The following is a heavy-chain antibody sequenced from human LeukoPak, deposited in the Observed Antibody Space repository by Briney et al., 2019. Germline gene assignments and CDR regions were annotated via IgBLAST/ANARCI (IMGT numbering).Heavy chain of an antibody. Sequence: PGGSLRLSCAASGVTFSTYWMHWVRQAPGKGLVWVSHISSDGTSTTYADSVKGRFTISRDNAKNTLYLQMNSLRAEDTAVYYCAGVGHSYSHFDFWGQGSLVTVSS. V-gene: IGHV3-74*01. D-gene: IGHD5-18*01. CDR1: GVTFSTYW. CDR2: ISSDGTST. J-gene: IGHJ4*02. CDR3: AGVGHSYSHFDF.